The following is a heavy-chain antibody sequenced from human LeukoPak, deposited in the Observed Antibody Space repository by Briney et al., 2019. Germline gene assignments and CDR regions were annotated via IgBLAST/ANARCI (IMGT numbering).Heavy chain of an antibody. CDR2: IIPIFGTA. CDR3: AREASHYDSSGRAFDI. J-gene: IGHJ3*02. CDR1: GGTFSSYA. D-gene: IGHD3-22*01. Sequence: SVKVSCKASGGTFSSYAISWVRQAPGQGLEWMGGIIPIFGTANYAQKFQGRVTITTDESTSTAYMELSSLRSEDTAVYYCAREASHYDSSGRAFDIWGQGTMVTVSS. V-gene: IGHV1-69*05.